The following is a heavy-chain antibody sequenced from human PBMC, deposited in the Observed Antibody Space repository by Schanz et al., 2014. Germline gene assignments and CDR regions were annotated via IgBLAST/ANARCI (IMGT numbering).Heavy chain of an antibody. J-gene: IGHJ4*02. CDR2: ISSTSTYL. D-gene: IGHD3-16*01. Sequence: EVQLVESGGGLVKPGDSLRLSCAASGFTFSSYTMKWVRQAPGKGLEWVSSISSTSTYLYYADSVKGRFTISRDSARTSLYLQMSRLRAEDTAVYYCARGTPFLCDYWGQGTLVTVSS. CDR1: GFTFSSYT. CDR3: ARGTPFLCDY. V-gene: IGHV3-21*01.